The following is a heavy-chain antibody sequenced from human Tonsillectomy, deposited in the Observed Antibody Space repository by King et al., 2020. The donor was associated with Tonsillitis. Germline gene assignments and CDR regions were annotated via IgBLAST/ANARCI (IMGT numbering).Heavy chain of an antibody. CDR2: IYSGGSST. V-gene: IGHV3-23*03. D-gene: IGHD6-19*01. CDR1: GFTFSSYA. CDR3: AKDLAAGIAVAVDAFDI. J-gene: IGHJ3*02. Sequence: VQLVESGGGLVQPGGSLRLSCAASGFTFSSYAMSWVRQAPGEGLEWVSVIYSGGSSTHYADSVKGRFTISRDNSKNTLYLQMNSLRAEDTAVYYCAKDLAAGIAVAVDAFDIWGQGTMVTVSS.